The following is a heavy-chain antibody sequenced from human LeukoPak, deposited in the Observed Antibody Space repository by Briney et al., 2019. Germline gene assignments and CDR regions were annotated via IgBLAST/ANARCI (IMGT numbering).Heavy chain of an antibody. CDR2: FDPEDGET. Sequence: LRASVKVSCTVSGYTLTELSMHWVRQAPGKGLEWMGGFDPEDGETIYAQKFQGRVTMTEDTSTDTAYMELSSLRSEYTAVYYCATDRDIVAVPAALGFWGQGTLVTVSS. D-gene: IGHD2-2*01. CDR1: GYTLTELS. V-gene: IGHV1-24*01. CDR3: ATDRDIVAVPAALGF. J-gene: IGHJ4*02.